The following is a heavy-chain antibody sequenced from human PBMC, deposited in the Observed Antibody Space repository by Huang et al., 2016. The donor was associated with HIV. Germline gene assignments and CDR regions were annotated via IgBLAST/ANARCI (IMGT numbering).Heavy chain of an antibody. D-gene: IGHD3-9*01. CDR2: IKNGWST. V-gene: IGHV4-34*01. CDR1: GGSFTNYY. CDR3: VRGPRYVRADWYARLRNYWFFDL. Sequence: QQQLQQWGAGLLKPSETLSLTCAVYGGSFTNYYWGWIRQPPGKGLEWIGEIKNGWSTQYSPSLKRRVASALDTCKNQVSRKRTSVRAADTAVYYGVRGPRYVRADWYARLRNYWFFDLWGRGSLVSVSS. J-gene: IGHJ2*01.